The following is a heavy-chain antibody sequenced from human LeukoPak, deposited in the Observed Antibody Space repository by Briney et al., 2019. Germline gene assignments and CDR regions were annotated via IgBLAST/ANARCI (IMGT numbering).Heavy chain of an antibody. D-gene: IGHD4-17*01. CDR1: GGSISSGSYY. V-gene: IGHV4-61*02. Sequence: SETLSLTCTVSGGSISSGSYYWSWIRQPAGKGLEWIGRIYTSGSTNYNPSLKSRVTISVDTSKNQFPLKLSSVTAADTAVYYCARLPLRRGEYFDLWGRGTLVTVSS. CDR2: IYTSGST. CDR3: ARLPLRRGEYFDL. J-gene: IGHJ2*01.